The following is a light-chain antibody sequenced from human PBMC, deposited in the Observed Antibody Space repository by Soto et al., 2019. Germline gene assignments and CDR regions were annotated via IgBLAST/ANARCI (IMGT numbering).Light chain of an antibody. J-gene: IGLJ3*02. Sequence: QSVLTQPPSVSAAPGQEVTIACSGSNSNIGIEYVAWYQHLPGTAPKLVIYDNDKRPSGIPDRFSGSKSATSATLGITGLQTGDEADYYCATWDSSLGAVVFGGGTKLTVL. CDR1: NSNIGIEY. CDR3: ATWDSSLGAVV. CDR2: DND. V-gene: IGLV1-51*01.